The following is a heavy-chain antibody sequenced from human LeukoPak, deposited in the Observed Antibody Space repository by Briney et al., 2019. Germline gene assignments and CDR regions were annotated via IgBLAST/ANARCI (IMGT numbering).Heavy chain of an antibody. Sequence: GASVKVSCKASGGTFSGYAISWVRQAPGQGPEWMGGIIPIFGTANYAQKFQGRVTITTDESTSTAYMELSSLRSEDTAVYYCASNLIVGATDYYYYYMDVWGKGTTVTVSS. J-gene: IGHJ6*03. D-gene: IGHD1-26*01. CDR2: IIPIFGTA. CDR3: ASNLIVGATDYYYYYMDV. CDR1: GGTFSGYA. V-gene: IGHV1-69*05.